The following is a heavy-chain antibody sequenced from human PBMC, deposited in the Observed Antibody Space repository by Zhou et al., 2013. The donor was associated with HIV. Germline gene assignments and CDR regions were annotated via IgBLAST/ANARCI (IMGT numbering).Heavy chain of an antibody. Sequence: QVQLVQSGAEVKKPGSSVKVSCKASGGTFSTYAFSWVRQAPGQGLEWMGGIIPFFGTANYAQKFQGRVAITAAESTRTAYLELSGLRSEDTAVYYCARDGVDKLGFDYWGQGTLVTVSS. CDR3: ARDGVDKLGFDY. D-gene: IGHD7-27*01. CDR1: GGTFSTYA. V-gene: IGHV1-69*12. CDR2: IIPFFGTA. J-gene: IGHJ4*02.